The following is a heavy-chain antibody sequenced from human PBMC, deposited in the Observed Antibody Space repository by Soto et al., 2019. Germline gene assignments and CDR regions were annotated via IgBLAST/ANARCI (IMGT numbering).Heavy chain of an antibody. CDR2: IIPIFGTA. Sequence: SVKVTSKASGGTFSSYAISWVRQAPGQGLEWMGGIIPIFGTANYAQKFQGRVTITADESTSTAYMELSSLRSEDTAVYYCARDQDYDILTGYSPTYYYYGMDVWGQGTTVTVSS. CDR3: ARDQDYDILTGYSPTYYYYGMDV. D-gene: IGHD3-9*01. V-gene: IGHV1-69*13. J-gene: IGHJ6*02. CDR1: GGTFSSYA.